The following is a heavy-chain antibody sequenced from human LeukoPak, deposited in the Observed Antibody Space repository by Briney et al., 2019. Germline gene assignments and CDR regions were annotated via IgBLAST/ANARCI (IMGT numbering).Heavy chain of an antibody. CDR3: ARDYGSGSYYRYYYYYGMDV. V-gene: IGHV3-74*01. CDR1: GFTFSTYW. J-gene: IGHJ6*02. D-gene: IGHD3-10*01. Sequence: GGSLRLSCAASGFTFSTYWVHWVRQAPGKGLVWVPRINPDGSETDYADSVKGRFTISRDNAKNTLYLQMNSLRAEDAAVYYCARDYGSGSYYRYYYYYGMDVWGQGTTVTVSS. CDR2: INPDGSET.